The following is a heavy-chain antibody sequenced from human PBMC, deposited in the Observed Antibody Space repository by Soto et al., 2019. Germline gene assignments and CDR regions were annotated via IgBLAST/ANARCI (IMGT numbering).Heavy chain of an antibody. V-gene: IGHV3-33*01. CDR2: MWYDGSEK. J-gene: IGHJ4*02. CDR1: GFALESYG. Sequence: VHLVESGGGVVQPGKSLRLSCATSGFALESYGMHWVRQPPGKGLEWVAVMWYDGSEKYYADSVRGRFTISRDNAKNTLYLQMDNLRGEDTAVYYCARPIGYSSDWHGTGFDSWGQGSLVIVSS. CDR3: ARPIGYSSDWHGTGFDS. D-gene: IGHD6-19*01.